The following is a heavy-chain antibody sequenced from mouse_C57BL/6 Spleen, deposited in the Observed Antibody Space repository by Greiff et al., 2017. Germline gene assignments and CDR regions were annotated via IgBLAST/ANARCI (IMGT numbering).Heavy chain of an antibody. Sequence: EVKLQESGPVLVKPGASVKMSCKASGYTFTDYYMNWVKQSHGKSLEWIGVINPYNGGTSYNQKFKGKATLTVDKSSSTAYMELNSLTSEDSAVYYCAPYDYLYAMDYWGQGTSVTVSS. CDR3: APYDYLYAMDY. D-gene: IGHD2-4*01. V-gene: IGHV1-19*01. CDR1: GYTFTDYY. CDR2: INPYNGGT. J-gene: IGHJ4*01.